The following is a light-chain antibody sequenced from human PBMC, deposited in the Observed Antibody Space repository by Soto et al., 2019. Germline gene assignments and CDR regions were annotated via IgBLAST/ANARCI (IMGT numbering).Light chain of an antibody. CDR2: AAS. J-gene: IGKJ3*01. Sequence: DIQMTQSPPSLSASVGDRVTITCRASQSISSYLNWYQQKPGKAPKLLIYAASSLQSGVPSRFSGSGSGTDFTLTISSLQPEDFATYYCQQKDTFGPGTKVDIK. CDR1: QSISSY. CDR3: QQKDT. V-gene: IGKV1-39*01.